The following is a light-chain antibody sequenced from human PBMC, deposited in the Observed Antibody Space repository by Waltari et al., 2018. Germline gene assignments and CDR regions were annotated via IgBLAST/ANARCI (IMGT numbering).Light chain of an antibody. CDR2: DAS. Sequence: DIQMTQSPSSLSASVGDRVTITCQASQDISTYLNWYQQTPGKAPKLLIYDASSLETGVPSRCSGSGSGSDFTFTITSLQPEDIGTYYCEQCDSLPMTFGQGTRLEI. J-gene: IGKJ5*01. V-gene: IGKV1-33*01. CDR1: QDISTY. CDR3: EQCDSLPMT.